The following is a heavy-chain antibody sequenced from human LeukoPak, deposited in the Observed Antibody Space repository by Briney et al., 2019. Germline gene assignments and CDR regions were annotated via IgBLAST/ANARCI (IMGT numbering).Heavy chain of an antibody. CDR2: MNPNSGNT. D-gene: IGHD1-14*01. Sequence: ASVKVSCKASGYTFTSYDINWVRQATGQGLEWMGWMNPNSGNTGYAQRLQGRVTTTRNTSISTAYMELSSLKSEDTAVYYCAREARNGMDVWGQGTTVTVSS. CDR3: AREARNGMDV. J-gene: IGHJ6*02. V-gene: IGHV1-8*01. CDR1: GYTFTSYD.